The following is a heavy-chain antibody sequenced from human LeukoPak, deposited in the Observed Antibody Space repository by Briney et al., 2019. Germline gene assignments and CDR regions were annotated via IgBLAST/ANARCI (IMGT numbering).Heavy chain of an antibody. J-gene: IGHJ5*02. V-gene: IGHV1-2*02. CDR1: GYTFTCYY. Sequence: ASVTVSCKDSGYTFTCYYMHWVRQAPAQGVEWMGWINPNSGCTNYAQKFQGRVTMTSDTSISTAYMELSRLRSDDTAVYYCARDRDILPGSLAFDPWGQGPLVTVSS. CDR2: INPNSGCT. D-gene: IGHD3-9*01. CDR3: ARDRDILPGSLAFDP.